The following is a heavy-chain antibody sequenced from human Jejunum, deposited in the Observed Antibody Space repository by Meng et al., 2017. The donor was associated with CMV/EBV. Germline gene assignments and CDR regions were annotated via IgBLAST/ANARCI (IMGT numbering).Heavy chain of an antibody. CDR1: GFPLNSYG. Sequence: SGFPLNSYGIQWVRQLPGKGLEWVAVLWYDGSRKYLADSVQGRFSISRDDSKNTVYLQMNSLRAEDTAVYYCARDNDGSSHYSQFDYWGQGTLVTVSS. J-gene: IGHJ4*02. CDR3: ARDNDGSSHYSQFDY. D-gene: IGHD3-22*01. V-gene: IGHV3-33*01. CDR2: LWYDGSRK.